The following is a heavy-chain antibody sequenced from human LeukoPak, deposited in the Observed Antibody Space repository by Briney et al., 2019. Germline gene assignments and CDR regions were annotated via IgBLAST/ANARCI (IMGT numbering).Heavy chain of an antibody. CDR1: GGSISSSSYY. V-gene: IGHV4-39*07. CDR2: IYYSGST. J-gene: IGHJ4*02. Sequence: PSETLSLTCTVSGGSISSSSYYWGWIRQPPGKGLEWIGSIYYSGSTYYNPSLKSRVTISVDTSKNQFSLKLSSVTAADTAVYYCARLPFGLDIVATIYFDYWGQGTLVTVSS. CDR3: ARLPFGLDIVATIYFDY. D-gene: IGHD5-12*01.